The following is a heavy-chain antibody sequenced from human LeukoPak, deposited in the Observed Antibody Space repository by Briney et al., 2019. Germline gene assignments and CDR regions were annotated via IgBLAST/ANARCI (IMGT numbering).Heavy chain of an antibody. D-gene: IGHD6-13*01. CDR1: GFTFSSYG. CDR2: IWYDGSNK. Sequence: GGSLRLSCAASGFTFSSYGMHWVRQAPGKGLEWVAVIWYDGSNKYYADSVKGRFTISRDNAKNTLYLQMNGLRAEDTAVYYCARDPPRRAYRAAGFWGQGTLVTVSS. J-gene: IGHJ4*02. CDR3: ARDPPRRAYRAAGF. V-gene: IGHV3-33*01.